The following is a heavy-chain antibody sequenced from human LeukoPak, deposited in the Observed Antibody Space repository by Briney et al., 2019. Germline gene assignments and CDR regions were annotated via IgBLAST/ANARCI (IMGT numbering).Heavy chain of an antibody. D-gene: IGHD3-9*01. V-gene: IGHV3-23*01. CDR3: AKVLTGYYMGIDY. Sequence: GGSLRLPCAASGFTFSSYAMSWVRQAPGKGLEWVSAISGSGGSTYYADSVKGRFTISRDNSKNTLYLQMNSLRAEDTAVYYCAKVLTGYYMGIDYWGQGTLVTVSS. J-gene: IGHJ4*02. CDR2: ISGSGGST. CDR1: GFTFSSYA.